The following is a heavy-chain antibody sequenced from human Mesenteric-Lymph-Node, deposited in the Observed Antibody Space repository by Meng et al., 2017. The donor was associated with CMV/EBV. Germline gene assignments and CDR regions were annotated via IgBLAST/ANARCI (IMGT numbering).Heavy chain of an antibody. D-gene: IGHD3-10*01. CDR3: ARPGPSASIVS. V-gene: IGHV4-4*02. Sequence: LTCQVSGCSRRTCSWWRWVLHPPGKGPEWMGEISPNENTNYNPSLKSRVTISVDKSKNQFSLSLNSLTAADTAVYYCARPGPSASIVSWGQGTLVTVSS. CDR1: GCSRRTCSW. CDR2: ISPNENT. J-gene: IGHJ4*02.